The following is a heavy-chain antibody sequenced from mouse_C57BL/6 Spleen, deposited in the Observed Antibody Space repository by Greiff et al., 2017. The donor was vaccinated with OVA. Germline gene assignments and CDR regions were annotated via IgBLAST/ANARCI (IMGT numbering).Heavy chain of an antibody. Sequence: VQLQQSGPELVKPGASVKIPCKASGYTFTDYNMDWVKQSHGKSLEWIGDINPNNGGTIYNQKFKGKATLTVDKSSSTAYMELRSLTSEDTAVYYCARSTITTVVATPYFDYWGQGTTLTVSS. CDR1: GYTFTDYN. CDR2: INPNNGGT. CDR3: ARSTITTVVATPYFDY. J-gene: IGHJ2*01. D-gene: IGHD1-1*01. V-gene: IGHV1-18*01.